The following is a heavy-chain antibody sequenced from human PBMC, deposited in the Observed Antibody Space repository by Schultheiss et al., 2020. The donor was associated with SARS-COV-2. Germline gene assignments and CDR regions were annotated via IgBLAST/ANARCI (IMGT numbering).Heavy chain of an antibody. CDR3: ARERDDYVWGSYRYLDY. CDR2: ISSSGSTI. Sequence: GESLKISCAASGFTFSSYEMNWVRQAPGKGLEWVSYISSSGSTIYYADSVKGRFTISRDNAKNSLYLQMNSLRAEDTAVYYCARERDDYVWGSYRYLDYWGQGTLVTVSS. V-gene: IGHV3-48*03. D-gene: IGHD3-16*02. CDR1: GFTFSSYE. J-gene: IGHJ4*02.